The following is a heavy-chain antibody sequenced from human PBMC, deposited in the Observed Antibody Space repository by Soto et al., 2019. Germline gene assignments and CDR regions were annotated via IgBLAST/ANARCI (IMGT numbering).Heavy chain of an antibody. CDR2: IFSNDEK. V-gene: IGHV2-26*01. CDR1: GFSLSNARMG. CDR3: ARIPYSSGWYYFDY. D-gene: IGHD6-19*01. Sequence: QVTLKESGPVLVKPTETLTLTCTVSGFSLSNARMGVSWISQPPGKALEWLAHIFSNDEKSYSTSLKSRLTISKDTSKSQVVLTMTNMDPVDTATYYCARIPYSSGWYYFDYWGQGTLVTVSS. J-gene: IGHJ4*02.